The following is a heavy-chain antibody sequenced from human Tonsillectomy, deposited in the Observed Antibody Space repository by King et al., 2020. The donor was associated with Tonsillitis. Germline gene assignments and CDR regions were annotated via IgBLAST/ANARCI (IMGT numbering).Heavy chain of an antibody. CDR3: AKDRGSDVWSGYYTRFYLDY. J-gene: IGHJ4*02. CDR2: ISNDGSNK. Sequence: VQLVESGGGVVQPGRSLRLSCAASGFAFSSYGMHWVRQAPGKGLEWVALISNDGSNKNYADSVKGRFTISRDNSKNTLYLQMNSLRAEDTAGYYCAKDRGSDVWSGYYTRFYLDYWGQGTQVTVSS. V-gene: IGHV3-30*18. D-gene: IGHD3-3*01. CDR1: GFAFSSYG.